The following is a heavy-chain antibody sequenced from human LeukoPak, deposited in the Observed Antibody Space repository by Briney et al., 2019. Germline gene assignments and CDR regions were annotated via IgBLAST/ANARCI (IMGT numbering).Heavy chain of an antibody. Sequence: PGGSLRLSCAASGFTFSDYYMGWIRHAPGKGLEWISYIGIDGFTIYYTDSAKGRFTVSRDNAKNSLYLQINSLRAGDTALYFCARSRGFRAPFDFWGQGTLVSVSS. J-gene: IGHJ4*02. CDR2: IGIDGFTI. CDR3: ARSRGFRAPFDF. V-gene: IGHV3-11*01. D-gene: IGHD5-12*01. CDR1: GFTFSDYY.